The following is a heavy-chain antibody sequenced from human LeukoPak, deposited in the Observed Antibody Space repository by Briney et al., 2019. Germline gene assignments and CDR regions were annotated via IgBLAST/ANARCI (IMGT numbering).Heavy chain of an antibody. CDR2: IYYSGST. V-gene: IGHV4-59*01. Sequence: KPSETLSLTCTVSGGSISSYYWSWIRQPPGKGLEWIGYIYYSGSTNYNPSLKSRVTISVDTSKNQFSLKLSSVTAADTAVYYCASNIAAAGSCYYYFMDVWGKGTTVTVSS. J-gene: IGHJ6*03. CDR3: ASNIAAAGSCYYYFMDV. D-gene: IGHD6-13*01. CDR1: GGSISSYY.